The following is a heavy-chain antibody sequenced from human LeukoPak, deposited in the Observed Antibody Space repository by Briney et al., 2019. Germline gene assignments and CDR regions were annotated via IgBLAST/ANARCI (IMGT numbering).Heavy chain of an antibody. CDR3: AISSSAAGSDAFDI. Sequence: ASVKVSCKASGYTFTGYYMHWVRQAPGKGLEWMGGFDPEDGETIYAQKFQGRVTMTEDTSTDTAYMELSSLRSEDTAVYYCAISSSAAGSDAFDIWGQGTMVTVSS. D-gene: IGHD3-10*01. V-gene: IGHV1-24*01. CDR1: GYTFTGYY. CDR2: FDPEDGET. J-gene: IGHJ3*02.